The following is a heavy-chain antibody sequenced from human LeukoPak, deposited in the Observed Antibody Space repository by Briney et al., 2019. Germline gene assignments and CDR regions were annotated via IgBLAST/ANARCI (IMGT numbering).Heavy chain of an antibody. Sequence: ASVKVSCKASGYTFTSYGISWVRQAPGQGLEWMGWISAYNGNTNYAQKLQGRVTMTTDTSTSTAYMELRSLRSDDTAVYYCARAGHYDFWGGYYSGAHFDYWGQGTLVTVSS. CDR1: GYTFTSYG. J-gene: IGHJ4*02. CDR3: ARAGHYDFWGGYYSGAHFDY. D-gene: IGHD3-3*01. CDR2: ISAYNGNT. V-gene: IGHV1-18*01.